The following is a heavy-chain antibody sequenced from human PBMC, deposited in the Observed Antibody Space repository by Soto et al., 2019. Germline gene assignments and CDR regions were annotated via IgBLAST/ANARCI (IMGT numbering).Heavy chain of an antibody. Sequence: EVQLLESGGGLVQPGGSLRLSCAASGFTFSSYAMSWVRQAPGKGLKWVSAISGSGGTTYYADSVKGRFTFSRDNSKNTLYLQMNSLRAEDTAVYYCAKTANGWFSAFDIWGQGTMVTVSS. J-gene: IGHJ3*02. D-gene: IGHD6-19*01. V-gene: IGHV3-23*01. CDR1: GFTFSSYA. CDR3: AKTANGWFSAFDI. CDR2: ISGSGGTT.